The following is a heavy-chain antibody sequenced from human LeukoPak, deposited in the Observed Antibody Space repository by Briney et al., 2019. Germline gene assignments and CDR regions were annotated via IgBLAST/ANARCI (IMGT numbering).Heavy chain of an antibody. Sequence: SETLSLTCIVSGHSISSTTYFWGWIRQPPGKGLEWLGSIDYGRITYNNPSLQSRVAISVDTSKNQISLKLSSVTAADTAVYYCAKSDTMFDRLDYWGRGTLVTVSS. CDR1: GHSISSTTYF. J-gene: IGHJ4*02. CDR3: AKSDTMFDRLDY. CDR2: IDYGRIT. V-gene: IGHV4-39*07. D-gene: IGHD3-10*02.